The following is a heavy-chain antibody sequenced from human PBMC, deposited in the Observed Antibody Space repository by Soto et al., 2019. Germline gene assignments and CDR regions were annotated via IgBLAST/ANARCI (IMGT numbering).Heavy chain of an antibody. CDR2: INPSARSA. J-gene: IGHJ4*02. Sequence: ASVKVSCKASGYTFTNYYLHWVRQAPGQGLEWVGMINPSARSASYAQKLRGRLTMDRDTSTTTVYMELSRLTFEDTAVYYCAIPSGLTVTGPDYWGQGTLVTVSS. V-gene: IGHV1-46*04. CDR1: GYTFTNYY. D-gene: IGHD6-19*01. CDR3: AIPSGLTVTGPDY.